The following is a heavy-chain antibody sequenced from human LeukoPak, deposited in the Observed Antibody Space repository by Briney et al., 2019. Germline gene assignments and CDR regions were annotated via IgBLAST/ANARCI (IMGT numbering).Heavy chain of an antibody. J-gene: IGHJ4*02. CDR3: ARDHGQQLDRDYFDY. Sequence: GGSLRLSCAASGFTFSSYAMHWVRQAPGKGLEWVAVISYDGSNKYYADSVKGRFTISRDNSKNTLYLQMNSLRAEDTAVYYCARDHGQQLDRDYFDYWGQGTLVTLSS. CDR1: GFTFSSYA. D-gene: IGHD6-13*01. V-gene: IGHV3-30*01. CDR2: ISYDGSNK.